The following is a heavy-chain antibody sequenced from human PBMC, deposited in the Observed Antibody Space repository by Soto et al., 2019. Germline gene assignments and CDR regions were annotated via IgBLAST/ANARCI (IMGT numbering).Heavy chain of an antibody. CDR3: ARTTAVPNTLRSRYFFDY. CDR2: VYYSGTT. J-gene: IGHJ4*02. D-gene: IGHD4-17*01. Sequence: SETVSLTCTVSGGSISSYYWSWIRQPPGKGLEWIGYVYYSGTTNYNPSLKSRVTISVDLSKNQFSLRLSSVTTADTALYYCARTTAVPNTLRSRYFFDYWGQGTLVTVSS. V-gene: IGHV4-59*01. CDR1: GGSISSYY.